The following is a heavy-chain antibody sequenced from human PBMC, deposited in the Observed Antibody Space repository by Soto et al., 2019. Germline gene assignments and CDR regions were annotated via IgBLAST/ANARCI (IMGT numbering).Heavy chain of an antibody. V-gene: IGHV3-30*04. D-gene: IGHD5-18*01. CDR3: VRAREYSYSKGVDY. Sequence: QVQLVESGGGVVQPGKSLRLSCAASGFTFSGHAMHWVRQAPGKGLEWVALTSYDGKNKYYADSLKGRFTISRDNSNNALHLQINSLRHEDAAVYYFVRAREYSYSKGVDYWGQGTLVTVSS. CDR1: GFTFSGHA. CDR2: TSYDGKNK. J-gene: IGHJ4*02.